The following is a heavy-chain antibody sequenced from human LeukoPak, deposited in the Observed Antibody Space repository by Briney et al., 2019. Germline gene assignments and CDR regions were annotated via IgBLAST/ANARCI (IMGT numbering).Heavy chain of an antibody. Sequence: SQTLSLTCTVSGGSISSGSYYWSWIRQPAGKGLEWIGRIYTSGSTNYNPSLKSRVTISVDTSKNQFSLKLSSVTAADTAVYYCAVXLRGFGEASXFXFXXXXQGTLXXX. CDR1: GGSISSGSYY. CDR2: IYTSGST. D-gene: IGHD3-10*01. V-gene: IGHV4-61*02. J-gene: IGHJ4*02. CDR3: AVXLRGFGEASXFXFXX.